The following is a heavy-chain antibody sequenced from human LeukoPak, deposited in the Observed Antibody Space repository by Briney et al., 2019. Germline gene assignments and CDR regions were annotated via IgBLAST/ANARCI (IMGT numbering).Heavy chain of an antibody. CDR1: GFTFSSYS. V-gene: IGHV3-21*01. D-gene: IGHD6-19*01. CDR3: ARSTVAGYFDY. J-gene: IGHJ4*02. Sequence: GGSLRLSCAASGFTFSSYSMNWVRQAPGKGLEWVSSISSSSSYIYYADSAKGRFTISRDNAKNSLYLQMNSLRAEDTAVYYCARSTVAGYFDYWGQGTLVTVSS. CDR2: ISSSSSYI.